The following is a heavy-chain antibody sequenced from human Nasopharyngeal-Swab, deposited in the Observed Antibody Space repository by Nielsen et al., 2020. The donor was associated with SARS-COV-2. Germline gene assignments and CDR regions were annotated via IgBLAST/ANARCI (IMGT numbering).Heavy chain of an antibody. V-gene: IGHV3-15*01. Sequence: GGSLRLSCAASGFTFSNAWMSWVRQAPGKGLEWVGRIKSKTDGGTTDYATPVKGRFTISRDDSKNTLYLQMNSLKTEDTAVYYCTTDQYITIFGVVIMPFDFWGQGTLVTVSS. D-gene: IGHD3-3*01. J-gene: IGHJ4*02. CDR2: IKSKTDGGTT. CDR3: TTDQYITIFGVVIMPFDF. CDR1: GFTFSNAW.